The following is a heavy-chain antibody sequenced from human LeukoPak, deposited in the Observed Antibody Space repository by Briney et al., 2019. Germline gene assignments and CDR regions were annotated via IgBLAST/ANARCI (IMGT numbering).Heavy chain of an antibody. CDR2: IKQEGREK. D-gene: IGHD1-26*01. J-gene: IGHJ4*02. CDR1: GFTFSSYW. Sequence: GGSLRLSCAASGFTFSSYWMSWVRQAPGKGLEWVANIKQEGREKYYVDSVKGRLTIRRDNAKNSLYRQMNSLRAEETAVYYCARVGSWYYFDYWGQGTLVTVSS. V-gene: IGHV3-7*01. CDR3: ARVGSWYYFDY.